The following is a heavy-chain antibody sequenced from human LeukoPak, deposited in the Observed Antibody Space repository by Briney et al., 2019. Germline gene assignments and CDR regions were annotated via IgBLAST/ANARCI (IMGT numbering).Heavy chain of an antibody. J-gene: IGHJ6*02. Sequence: GGSLRLSCAASGFTFSSYGMHWVRQAPGKGLEWVAVISYDGSNKYYADSVKGRFTISRDNSKNTLYLQMNSLRAEDTAAYYCAKGDTMIGADYYYYYYGMDVWGQGTTVTVSS. D-gene: IGHD3-22*01. V-gene: IGHV3-30*18. CDR1: GFTFSSYG. CDR3: AKGDTMIGADYYYYYYGMDV. CDR2: ISYDGSNK.